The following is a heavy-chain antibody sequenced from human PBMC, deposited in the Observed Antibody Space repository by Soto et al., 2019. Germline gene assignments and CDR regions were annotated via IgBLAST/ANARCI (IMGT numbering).Heavy chain of an antibody. Sequence: GGSLRLSCAASGFTFSSYGMHWVRQAPGKGLEWVAVIWYDGSNKYYADSVKGRFTISRDNSKNTLYLQMNSLRAEDTAVYYYARDQGRGYNYGFDYWGQGTLVTVSS. D-gene: IGHD5-18*01. CDR2: IWYDGSNK. V-gene: IGHV3-33*01. CDR1: GFTFSSYG. J-gene: IGHJ4*02. CDR3: ARDQGRGYNYGFDY.